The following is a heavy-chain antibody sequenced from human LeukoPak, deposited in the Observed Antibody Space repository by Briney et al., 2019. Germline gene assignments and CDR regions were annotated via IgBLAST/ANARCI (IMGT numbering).Heavy chain of an antibody. Sequence: GGSLRLSCAASGFTFSSYAMSWVRQAPGKGLEWVSAISGSGGSTYYADSVKGRFTISRDNSKNTLYLQMNSLRAEDTAVYYCARPDYDSSGYADYWGQGTLVTVSS. V-gene: IGHV3-23*01. CDR1: GFTFSSYA. CDR2: ISGSGGST. CDR3: ARPDYDSSGYADY. J-gene: IGHJ4*02. D-gene: IGHD3-22*01.